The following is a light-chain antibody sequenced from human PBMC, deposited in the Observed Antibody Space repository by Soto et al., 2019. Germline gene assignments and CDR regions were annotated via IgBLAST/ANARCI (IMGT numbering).Light chain of an antibody. CDR1: QTISSW. Sequence: IQMTQSPSSLSASVGDRVTITCRASQTISSWLAWYQQKPGKAPDLLIYDASRLAGGVPSRFSGSESGTEFTLTIGSLQPDDFATYYCQHYNSYSEAFGQGTKVDIK. J-gene: IGKJ1*01. CDR2: DAS. CDR3: QHYNSYSEA. V-gene: IGKV1-5*01.